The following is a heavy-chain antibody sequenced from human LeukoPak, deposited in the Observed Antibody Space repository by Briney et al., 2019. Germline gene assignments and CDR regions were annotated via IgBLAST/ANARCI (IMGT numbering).Heavy chain of an antibody. J-gene: IGHJ5*02. CDR1: GFTFSSYA. CDR2: ISGSGGST. D-gene: IGHD2-2*01. CDR3: AKDYLVVPAAIMTSGWSDP. V-gene: IGHV3-23*01. Sequence: GGSLRLSCAASGFTFSSYAMSWVRQAPGKGLEWVSAISGSGGSTYYADSVKGRFTISRDNSKNTLYRQMNSLRAEDTAVYYCAKDYLVVPAAIMTSGWSDPWGQGTLVTVSS.